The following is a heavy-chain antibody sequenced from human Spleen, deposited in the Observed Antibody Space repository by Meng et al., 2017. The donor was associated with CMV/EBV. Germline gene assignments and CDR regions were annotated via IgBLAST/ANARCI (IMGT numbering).Heavy chain of an antibody. D-gene: IGHD2-2*01. Sequence: SETLSLTCSVSGGSISNYYWSWIRQPPGKGLEWIGYIYYSGSTNYNPNYNPSLKSRVTISGDTSKNQLSLKLSSVTAADTAVYYCARDLVLVPAAISGPEGYYFDYWGQGTLVTVSS. V-gene: IGHV4-59*01. CDR3: ARDLVLVPAAISGPEGYYFDY. CDR2: IYYSGSTNYNP. J-gene: IGHJ4*02. CDR1: GGSISNYY.